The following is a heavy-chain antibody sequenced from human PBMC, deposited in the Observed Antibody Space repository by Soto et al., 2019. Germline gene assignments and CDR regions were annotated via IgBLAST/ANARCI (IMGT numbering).Heavy chain of an antibody. J-gene: IGHJ4*02. CDR1: GFSRIISREG. D-gene: IGHD3-22*01. CDR3: AHRQTLQFDSSGYFHEYFDY. V-gene: IGHV2-5*01. CDR2: IYWNDDK. Sequence: HITLKESGPTPVKPTQTLTLTCTFSGFSRIISREGVCWIRHAPGKALEMLAVIYWNDDKGYSPSLESRLTITKDTSKNRVVLTITNIDSADTCTYYCAHRQTLQFDSSGYFHEYFDYWGQGALVTVSS.